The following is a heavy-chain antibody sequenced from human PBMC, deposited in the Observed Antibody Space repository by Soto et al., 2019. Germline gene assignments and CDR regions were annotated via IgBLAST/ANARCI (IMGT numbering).Heavy chain of an antibody. J-gene: IGHJ4*02. D-gene: IGHD3-3*01. V-gene: IGHV4-30-2*01. Sequence: WTWIRQPPGKGLEWIGYIYHSGSTYYNPSLKSRVTISVDRSKNQFSLKLSSVTAADTAVYYCARGPPFGRWGQRTLVTVSS. CDR3: ARGPPFGR. CDR2: IYHSGST.